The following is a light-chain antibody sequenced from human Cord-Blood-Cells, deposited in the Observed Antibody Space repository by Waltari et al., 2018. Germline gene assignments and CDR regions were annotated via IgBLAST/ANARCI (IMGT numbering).Light chain of an antibody. V-gene: IGLV3-19*01. J-gene: IGLJ3*02. CDR2: GKN. CDR1: SLRSYY. Sequence: SSELTQDPAVSVALGQTVRITCQGDSLRSYYARWYQQKPGQAPVIVIYGKNNRPSGIPVRFSGSSSGNTASLTITGAQAEDEADYYCNSRDSSGNHWVFGGGTKLTVL. CDR3: NSRDSSGNHWV.